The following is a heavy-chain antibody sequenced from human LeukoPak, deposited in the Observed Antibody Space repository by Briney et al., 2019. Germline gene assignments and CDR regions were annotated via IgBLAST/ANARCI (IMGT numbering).Heavy chain of an antibody. CDR3: ARDRITMVRGVSSYFDY. J-gene: IGHJ4*02. V-gene: IGHV3-21*01. Sequence: PGGSLRLSCAASGFTFSSYSMNWVRQAPGKGLEWVSSISSSSSYIYYADSVKGRFTISRDNAKTSLYLQMNSLRAEDTAVYYCARDRITMVRGVSSYFDYWGQGTLVTVSS. D-gene: IGHD3-10*01. CDR2: ISSSSSYI. CDR1: GFTFSSYS.